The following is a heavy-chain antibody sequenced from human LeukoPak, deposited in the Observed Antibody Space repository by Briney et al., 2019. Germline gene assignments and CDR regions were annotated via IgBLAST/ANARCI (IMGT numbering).Heavy chain of an antibody. CDR2: ISYDGSNK. D-gene: IGHD6-19*01. CDR1: GFTFSSYA. V-gene: IGHV3-30-3*01. J-gene: IGHJ4*02. Sequence: GGSLRLSCAASGFTFSSYAMHWVRQAPGKGLEWVAVISYDGSNKYYADSVKGRFTISRDNSKNTLYLQMNSLRAEDTAVYYCARVSKRWLVLGYYFDYWGQGTLVTVSS. CDR3: ARVSKRWLVLGYYFDY.